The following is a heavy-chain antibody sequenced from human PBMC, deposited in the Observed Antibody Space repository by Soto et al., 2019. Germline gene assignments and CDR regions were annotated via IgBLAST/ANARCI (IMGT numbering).Heavy chain of an antibody. J-gene: IGHJ4*02. CDR3: ARGPRPYTGLVFEH. CDR2: IWDGGRNK. Sequence: QVQLVESGGGVVQPGRSLRLSCAASGFTFSSYGMHWVRQGPGKGLEWVAVIWDGGRNKDYADSEKGRFTISRDNSKNPVYLQTNRLTADDTAVYYSARGPRPYTGLVFEHWGQGTLVTVSS. CDR1: GFTFSSYG. D-gene: IGHD1-1*01. V-gene: IGHV3-33*01.